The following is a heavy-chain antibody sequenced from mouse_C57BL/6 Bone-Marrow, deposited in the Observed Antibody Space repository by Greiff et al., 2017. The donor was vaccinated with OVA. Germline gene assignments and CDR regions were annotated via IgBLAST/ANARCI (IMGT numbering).Heavy chain of an antibody. D-gene: IGHD2-1*01. CDR2: IWSGGST. V-gene: IGHV2-2*01. Sequence: VQGVESGPGLVQPSQSLSITCTVSGFSLTSYGVHWVRQSPGKGLEWLGVIWSGGSTDYNAAFISRLSISKDNSKSQVFFKMNSLQADDTAIYYCAGSYGNSWYFDVWGTGTTVTVSS. CDR3: AGSYGNSWYFDV. CDR1: GFSLTSYG. J-gene: IGHJ1*03.